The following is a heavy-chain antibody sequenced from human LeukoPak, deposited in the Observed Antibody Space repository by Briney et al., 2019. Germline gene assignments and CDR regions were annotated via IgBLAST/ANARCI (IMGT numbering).Heavy chain of an antibody. V-gene: IGHV3-9*01. D-gene: IGHD6-19*01. J-gene: IGHJ4*02. CDR2: ISWYGVTI. CDR3: VKDISGWSYFDY. CDR1: GVIFEQYG. Sequence: GGSLRLSCEVSGVIFEQYGMHWVRQAPGKGLEWVAGISWYGVTINYGDSVKGRFTISRDNAKSFLYLQMNSLRPEDTALYYCVKDISGWSYFDYWGQGTRVTVSP.